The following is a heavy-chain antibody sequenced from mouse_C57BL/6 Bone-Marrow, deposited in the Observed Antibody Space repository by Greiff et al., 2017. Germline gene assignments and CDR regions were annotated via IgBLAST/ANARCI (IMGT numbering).Heavy chain of an antibody. V-gene: IGHV1-66*01. J-gene: IGHJ4*01. Sequence: VKLMASGPELVKPGASVKISCKASGYSFTSYYIHWVKQRPGQGLEWIGWIYPGSGNTTYNEKFKGKATLTADQSSSTAYMPLSSLTSGVSAVYYCARYGLCYGSSYAMDYWGQGTSVTVSS. D-gene: IGHD1-1*01. CDR2: IYPGSGNT. CDR3: ARYGLCYGSSYAMDY. CDR1: GYSFTSYY.